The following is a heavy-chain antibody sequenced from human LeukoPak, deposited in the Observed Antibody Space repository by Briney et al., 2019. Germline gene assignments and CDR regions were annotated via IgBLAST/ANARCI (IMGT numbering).Heavy chain of an antibody. CDR2: IYSGGST. Sequence: GGSLRLSCAASGFTVSNNYMSWVRQAPGKGLEWVSVIYSGGSTYYADSVKGRFTISRDNSKNTLYLQMNSLRVEDTAVYYCAATTCGGDCYSEYWGQGILVTVSS. CDR1: GFTVSNNY. V-gene: IGHV3-53*01. J-gene: IGHJ4*02. D-gene: IGHD2-21*02. CDR3: AATTCGGDCYSEY.